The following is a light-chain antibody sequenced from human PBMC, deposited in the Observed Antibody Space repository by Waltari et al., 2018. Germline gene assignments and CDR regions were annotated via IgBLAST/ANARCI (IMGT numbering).Light chain of an antibody. CDR1: NIGIKS. CDR2: DST. J-gene: IGLJ3*02. CDR3: QVWDSRSDHLLV. V-gene: IGLV3-21*02. Sequence: SYVLTQPPSVSVAPGQTAIFTCGGNNIGIKSVHWYQLRPGQAPVLVVYDSTDRPSGVPGRSSGSNSGNTATLSSSSVEAGDEADYYCQVWDSRSDHLLVFGGGTKLTVL.